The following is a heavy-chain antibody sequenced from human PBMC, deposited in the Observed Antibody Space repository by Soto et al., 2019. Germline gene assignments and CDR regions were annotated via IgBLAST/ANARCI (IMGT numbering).Heavy chain of an antibody. CDR1: GGAISDARFC. CDR3: ARQKWEQPKWFDP. J-gene: IGHJ5*02. CDR2: IYYTGTT. V-gene: IGHV4-39*01. D-gene: IGHD1-26*01. Sequence: QLQLQESGPGLVKPSETLSLTCSLSGGAISDARFCWGWIRQSPGRGLEWIGSIYYTGTTFFNPSLQSRVTISVDTSENQFSLKLYSVTAADSALYSCARQKWEQPKWFDPWGQGTLVIVSP.